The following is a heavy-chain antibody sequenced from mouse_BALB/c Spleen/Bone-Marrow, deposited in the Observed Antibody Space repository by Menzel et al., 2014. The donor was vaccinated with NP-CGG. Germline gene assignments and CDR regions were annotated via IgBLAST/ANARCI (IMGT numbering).Heavy chain of an antibody. J-gene: IGHJ1*01. V-gene: IGHV7-3*02. CDR2: IRNKAKGYTT. CDR3: ARDENVGIYWYFDV. CDR1: GFTFTDYY. Sequence: EVQLQQSGGGLVQPGGSLRLSCEPSGFTFTDYYMSWVRQPPGKALEWLGFIRNKAKGYTTDYSASVKGRFTISRDNSQSISYLQMNTLRAEDSATYYCARDENVGIYWYFDVWGAGTTVTVSS.